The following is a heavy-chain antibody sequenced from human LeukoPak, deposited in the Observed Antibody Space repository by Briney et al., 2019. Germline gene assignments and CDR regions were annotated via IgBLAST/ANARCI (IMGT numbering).Heavy chain of an antibody. J-gene: IGHJ6*03. Sequence: SETLSLTCTVSGGSISSYYWSWIRQPPGKGLEWIGEINHSGSTNYNPSLKSRVTISVDTSKNQFSLKLSSVTAADTAVYYCARATRGGSSWPYYYYYMDVWGKGTTVTVSS. CDR2: INHSGST. D-gene: IGHD6-13*01. CDR1: GGSISSYY. V-gene: IGHV4-34*01. CDR3: ARATRGGSSWPYYYYYMDV.